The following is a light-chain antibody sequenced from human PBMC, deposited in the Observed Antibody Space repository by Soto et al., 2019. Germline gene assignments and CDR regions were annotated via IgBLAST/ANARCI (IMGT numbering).Light chain of an antibody. Sequence: QSVLTQPPSVSGAPGQRVTISCTGSSSNIGAGYDVHWYQQLPGTAPKLLIYGNSNRPSGVPDRFSGSKSGTSGSLAITGLQAEDEADYYCQSYDSSLSGLVFGTGTKLTVL. CDR1: SSNIGAGYD. V-gene: IGLV1-40*01. J-gene: IGLJ1*01. CDR3: QSYDSSLSGLV. CDR2: GNS.